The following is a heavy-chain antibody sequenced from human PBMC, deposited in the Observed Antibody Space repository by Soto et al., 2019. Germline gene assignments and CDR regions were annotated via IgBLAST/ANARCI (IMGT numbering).Heavy chain of an antibody. CDR1: GASISGYY. CDR3: VRDGTKTLRDWFDP. V-gene: IGHV4-4*07. Sequence: SETLSLTCTVSGASISGYYWSWIRKSAGKGLEWIGRIYATGTTDYNPSLKSRVMMSVDTSKKQFSLKLRSVTAADTAVYYCVRDGTKTLRDWFDPWGQGVSVTVSS. CDR2: IYATGTT. J-gene: IGHJ5*02. D-gene: IGHD1-1*01.